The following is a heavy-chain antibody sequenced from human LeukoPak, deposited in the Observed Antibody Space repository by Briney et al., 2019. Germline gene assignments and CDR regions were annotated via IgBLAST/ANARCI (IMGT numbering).Heavy chain of an antibody. J-gene: IGHJ4*02. CDR3: ATVKLGQWLDPFDY. CDR2: MNPNSGNT. D-gene: IGHD6-19*01. CDR1: GYTFTSYD. Sequence: ASVKVSCKASGYTFTSYDINWVRQATGQGLEWMGWMNPNSGNTGYAQKFQGRVTMTEDTSTDTAYMELSSLRSEDTAVYYCATVKLGQWLDPFDYWGQGTLVTVSS. V-gene: IGHV1-8*01.